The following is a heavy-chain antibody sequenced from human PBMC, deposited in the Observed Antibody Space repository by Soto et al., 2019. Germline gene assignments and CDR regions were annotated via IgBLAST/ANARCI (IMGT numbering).Heavy chain of an antibody. Sequence: PGGSLRLSCAASGFSFSTYGMHWVRQAPGKGLDWVAVIWSDGNRKYYADSVQGRFIISRDNSENTVYLQMNSLRAEDTAVYYCARDRAGAQYGLDVWGQGTTVTVSS. CDR1: GFSFSTYG. D-gene: IGHD1-26*01. V-gene: IGHV3-33*08. J-gene: IGHJ6*02. CDR3: ARDRAGAQYGLDV. CDR2: IWSDGNRK.